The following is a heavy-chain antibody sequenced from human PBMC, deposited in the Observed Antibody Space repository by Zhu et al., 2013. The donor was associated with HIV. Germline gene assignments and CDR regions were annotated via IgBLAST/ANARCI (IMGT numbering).Heavy chain of an antibody. D-gene: IGHD3-3*01. CDR1: GYTFATDD. Sequence: QVQLVQSGAEVKKPGASVKVSCKASGYTFATDDINWVRQVTGQGLEWMGWMNPNSANTGYAQQFQGRVTMTRNISITTAYMELSRLRSDDTAVYYCASFWSGYYNPFDYWGQGTLVTVSS. V-gene: IGHV1-8*01. CDR3: ASFWSGYYNPFDY. CDR2: MNPNSANT. J-gene: IGHJ4*02.